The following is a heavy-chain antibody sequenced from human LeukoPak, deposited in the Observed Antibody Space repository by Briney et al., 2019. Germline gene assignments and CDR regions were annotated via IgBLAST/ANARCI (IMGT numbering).Heavy chain of an antibody. CDR3: TRLGISGSSVDY. CDR2: IRSKANSYAT. CDR1: GFTLSGSA. Sequence: PGGSLRLSCAASGFTLSGSAMHWVRQAPGKGLDWFGRIRSKANSYATAYAASVKGRFTISRDDSKNTAYLQMNSLKTEDTAVYYCTRLGISGSSVDYWGQGTLVTVSS. J-gene: IGHJ4*02. V-gene: IGHV3-73*01. D-gene: IGHD1-26*01.